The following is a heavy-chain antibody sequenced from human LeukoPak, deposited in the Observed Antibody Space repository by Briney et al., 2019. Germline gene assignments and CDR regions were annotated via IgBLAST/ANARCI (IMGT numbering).Heavy chain of an antibody. J-gene: IGHJ4*02. CDR2: ISASSSYT. V-gene: IGHV3-21*06. D-gene: IGHD3-9*01. Sequence: GSLRLSCAASGFIFSNYNINWVRQASGKGLEWVSSISASSSYTYYADSVKGRFTISRDNAKNSLFLQMNSLRAEDTAVYYCARPFGYFDWLLDHWGQGTLVTVSS. CDR1: GFIFSNYN. CDR3: ARPFGYFDWLLDH.